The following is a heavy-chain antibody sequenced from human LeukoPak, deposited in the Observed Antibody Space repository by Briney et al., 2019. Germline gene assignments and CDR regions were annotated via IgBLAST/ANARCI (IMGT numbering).Heavy chain of an antibody. V-gene: IGHV3-30*18. Sequence: GGSLRLSCAASGFTFSSYGMHWVRQAPGKGLEWVAVISYDGSNKYYADSVKGRFTISRDNSKNTLYLQMNSLRAEDTAVYYCAKGQRGGAATLDYWGQGTLVTDSS. CDR1: GFTFSSYG. D-gene: IGHD3-16*01. CDR3: AKGQRGGAATLDY. J-gene: IGHJ4*02. CDR2: ISYDGSNK.